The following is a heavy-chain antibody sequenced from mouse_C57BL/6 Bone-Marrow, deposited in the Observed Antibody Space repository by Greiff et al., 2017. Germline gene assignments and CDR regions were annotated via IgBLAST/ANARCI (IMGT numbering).Heavy chain of an antibody. V-gene: IGHV1-76*01. Sequence: VQLQQSGAELVRPGASVKLSCKASGYTFTDYYINWVKQRPGQGLEWIARIYPGSGNTYYNEKFKGKATLTAEKSSSTAYMQLSSLTSEDSAVYFCARSATVVADYAMDYWGQGTSVTVSS. CDR1: GYTFTDYY. CDR3: ARSATVVADYAMDY. J-gene: IGHJ4*01. D-gene: IGHD1-1*01. CDR2: IYPGSGNT.